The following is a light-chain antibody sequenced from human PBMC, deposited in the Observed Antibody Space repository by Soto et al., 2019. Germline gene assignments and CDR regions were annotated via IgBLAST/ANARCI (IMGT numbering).Light chain of an antibody. J-gene: IGKJ4*01. V-gene: IGKV1-33*01. CDR2: DAS. Sequence: DIQMTQSPSSLSASVGDRVTITYQASQDISNYLNWYQQKPGKAPKLLIYDASNLETGVPSRFSGSGSGTDFTFTSSSLQPADIATYYCQQYDNLPFTFGGGTKVEIK. CDR1: QDISNY. CDR3: QQYDNLPFT.